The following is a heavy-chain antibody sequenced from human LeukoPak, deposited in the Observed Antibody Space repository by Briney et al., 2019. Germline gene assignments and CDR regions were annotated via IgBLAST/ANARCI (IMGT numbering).Heavy chain of an antibody. CDR3: ARGYSSSWWGEQYFDY. CDR2: MNPNSGNT. D-gene: IGHD6-13*01. CDR1: GGTFSSYA. Sequence: GTSVKVSCKASGGTFSSYAISWVRQAPGQGLEWMGWMNPNSGNTGYAQKFQGRVTMTRNTSISTAYMELSSLRSEDTAVYYCARGYSSSWWGEQYFDYWGQGTLVTVSS. V-gene: IGHV1-8*02. J-gene: IGHJ4*02.